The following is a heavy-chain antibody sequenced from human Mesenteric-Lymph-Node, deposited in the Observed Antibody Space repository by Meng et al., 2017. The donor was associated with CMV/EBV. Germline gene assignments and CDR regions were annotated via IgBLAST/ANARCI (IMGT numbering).Heavy chain of an antibody. CDR1: GFTFNLYE. J-gene: IGHJ4*02. CDR2: ISSSGDTV. CDR3: VRVLVVIDFDY. Sequence: GESLKISCPTSGFTFNLYEMNWVRQAPGKGLEWVSFISSSGDTVYYADSVKGRFTISRDNSKNTLYLQMNSLRAEDTAVYYCVRVLVVIDFDYWGQGTLVTVSS. V-gene: IGHV3-48*03. D-gene: IGHD3-22*01.